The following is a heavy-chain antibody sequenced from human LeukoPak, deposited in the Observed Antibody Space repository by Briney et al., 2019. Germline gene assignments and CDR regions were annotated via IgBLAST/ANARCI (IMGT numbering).Heavy chain of an antibody. J-gene: IGHJ4*02. V-gene: IGHV3-20*04. CDR1: GFTFDDYV. CDR3: ARATHYYESSGYDY. Sequence: RPGGSLRLSCAASGFTFDDYVMSWVRQAPGKGLEWVSGINWNGGSTGYADSVKGRFTISRDNAKNSLYLQMNSLRAEDTALYYCARATHYYESSGYDYWGQGTLVTVSS. CDR2: INWNGGST. D-gene: IGHD3-22*01.